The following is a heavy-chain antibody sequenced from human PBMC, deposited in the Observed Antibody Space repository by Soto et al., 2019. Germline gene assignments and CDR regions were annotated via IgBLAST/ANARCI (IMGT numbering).Heavy chain of an antibody. V-gene: IGHV3-53*01. CDR2: IYSGGST. D-gene: IGHD2-2*02. Sequence: PGGSLRLSCAASGFTVSSNYMSWVRLAPGKGLEWVSVIYSGGSTYYADSVKGRFTISRDNSKNTLYLQMNSLRAEDTAVYYCARAPLRFVVVPAAIPYYYYYGMDVWGQGTTVTVSS. CDR3: ARAPLRFVVVPAAIPYYYYYGMDV. CDR1: GFTVSSNY. J-gene: IGHJ6*02.